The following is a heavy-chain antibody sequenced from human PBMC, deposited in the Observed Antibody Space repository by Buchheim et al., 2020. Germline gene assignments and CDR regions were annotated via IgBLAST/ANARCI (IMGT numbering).Heavy chain of an antibody. CDR3: ARDLVVGFYYGSAPLGY. Sequence: QVQLVESGGGVVQPGRSLRLSCAASGFTFTSYAMHWVRQAPGKGLEWVALISSDGSQKYYADSVKGRFTISRDNSIKTLYLQMNRLRAEDTALYYCARDLVVGFYYGSAPLGYWGQGTL. J-gene: IGHJ4*02. D-gene: IGHD3-10*01. V-gene: IGHV3-30*04. CDR1: GFTFTSYA. CDR2: ISSDGSQK.